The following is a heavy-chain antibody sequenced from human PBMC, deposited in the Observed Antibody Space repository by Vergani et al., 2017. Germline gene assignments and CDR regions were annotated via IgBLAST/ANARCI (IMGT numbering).Heavy chain of an antibody. J-gene: IGHJ4*02. CDR2: INHSGST. D-gene: IGHD1-26*01. CDR1: GGSFSGYY. CDR3: ARGLRVGATRGIDY. Sequence: QVQLQQWGAGLLKPSETLSLTCAVYGGSFSGYYWSWIRQPPGKGLEWIGEINHSGSTNYNPSLKSRVTISVDTSKNQFSLKLSSVTAADTAVYYCARGLRVGATRGIDYWGQGTLVTVSS. V-gene: IGHV4-34*01.